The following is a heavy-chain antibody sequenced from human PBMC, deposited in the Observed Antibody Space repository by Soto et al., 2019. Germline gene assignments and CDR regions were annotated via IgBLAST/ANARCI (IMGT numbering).Heavy chain of an antibody. CDR3: ARDSPSLAYCGGDCYSIDY. Sequence: QVQLVQSGAEVKKPGASVKVACEASGYTFTDYYMHWVRQAPGQGLEWMGWVNSNSGGTNYAQKVQGRVTMTRDTSITTVYMELRRLRSDDTAVYYCARDSPSLAYCGGDCYSIDYWGQGTLVTVSS. CDR2: VNSNSGGT. J-gene: IGHJ4*02. CDR1: GYTFTDYY. V-gene: IGHV1-2*02. D-gene: IGHD2-21*02.